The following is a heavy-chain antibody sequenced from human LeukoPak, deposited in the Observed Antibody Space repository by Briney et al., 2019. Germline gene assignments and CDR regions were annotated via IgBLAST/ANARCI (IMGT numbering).Heavy chain of an antibody. V-gene: IGHV4-38-2*02. CDR1: GYSISSGYY. J-gene: IGHJ5*02. CDR2: INHSGST. D-gene: IGHD3-3*01. Sequence: SETLSLTCSVSGYSISSGYYWGWIRQPPGKGLEWIGEINHSGSTNYNPSLKSRVTISVDTSKNQFSLKLSSVTAADTAVYYCARDHLANLASRLFDPWGQGTLVTVSS. CDR3: ARDHLANLASRLFDP.